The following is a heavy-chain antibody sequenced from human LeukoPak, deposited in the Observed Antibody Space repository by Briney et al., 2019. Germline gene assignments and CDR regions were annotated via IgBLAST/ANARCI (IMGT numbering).Heavy chain of an antibody. CDR2: IYYSGST. Sequence: SETLSLTCTVSGRSISSYYWSWLRQPPGKGLEWIGYIYYSGSTNYNPSLKSRVTISVDTSKNQFSLKLSSVTAADTALYYCARSRSYLDYWGQRTLVTVSS. V-gene: IGHV4-59*01. J-gene: IGHJ4*02. D-gene: IGHD6-13*01. CDR3: ARSRSYLDY. CDR1: GRSISSYY.